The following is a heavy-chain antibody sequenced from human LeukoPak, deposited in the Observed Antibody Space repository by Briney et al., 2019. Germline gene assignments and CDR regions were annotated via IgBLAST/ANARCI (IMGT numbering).Heavy chain of an antibody. CDR2: SSAYSGNT. V-gene: IGHV1-18*01. Sequence: GASVKVSCKASGYSFTSYGISWVRQAPGQGLEWMGWSSAYSGNTNYAQKVQGRVTMTTDTSTSTAYMELRSLRSDDTAVYYCARDSDSSGYYPFDYWGQGTLVTVSS. CDR3: ARDSDSSGYYPFDY. J-gene: IGHJ4*02. D-gene: IGHD3-22*01. CDR1: GYSFTSYG.